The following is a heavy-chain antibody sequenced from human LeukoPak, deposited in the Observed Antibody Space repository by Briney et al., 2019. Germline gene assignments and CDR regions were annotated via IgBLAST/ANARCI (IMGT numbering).Heavy chain of an antibody. V-gene: IGHV4-34*01. Sequence: PSETLSLTCAVYGGSFSGYYWSWIRQPPGKGLEWIGEINHSGSTNYNPSLKSRVTISVDTSKNQFSLKLSSVTAADTAVYYCARLSPMVRGVIDYWGQGTLVTVSS. CDR2: INHSGST. CDR1: GGSFSGYY. D-gene: IGHD3-10*01. J-gene: IGHJ4*02. CDR3: ARLSPMVRGVIDY.